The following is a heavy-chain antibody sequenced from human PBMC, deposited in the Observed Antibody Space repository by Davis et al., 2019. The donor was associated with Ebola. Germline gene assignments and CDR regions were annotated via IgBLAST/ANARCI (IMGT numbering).Heavy chain of an antibody. CDR2: INSDGSST. Sequence: HTGGSLRLSCAASGFTFSSYWMHWVRQAPGKWLVWVSRINSDGSSTSYADSVKGRFTISRDNAKNTLYLQMNSLRAEDTAVYYCARASGSGYYRNWGQGTLVTVSS. CDR1: GFTFSSYW. V-gene: IGHV3-74*01. CDR3: ARASGSGYYRN. J-gene: IGHJ4*02. D-gene: IGHD3-22*01.